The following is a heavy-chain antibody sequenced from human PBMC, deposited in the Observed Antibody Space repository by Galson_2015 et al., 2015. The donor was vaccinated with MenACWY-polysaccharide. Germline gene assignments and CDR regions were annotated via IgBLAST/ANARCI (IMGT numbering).Heavy chain of an antibody. CDR1: GFTFTNYA. D-gene: IGHD2-15*01. J-gene: IGHJ5*02. Sequence: SLRLSCAASGFTFTNYAMNWVRQAPGKGLEWVSSIGGSGTTYYADSVKGRFTISRDNPKNMVYLQMNSLRAEDTAIYYCAKANSGGICTSGWACWFDPWGQGSLVIVSS. CDR3: AKANSGGICTSGWACWFDP. V-gene: IGHV3-23*01. CDR2: IGGSGTT.